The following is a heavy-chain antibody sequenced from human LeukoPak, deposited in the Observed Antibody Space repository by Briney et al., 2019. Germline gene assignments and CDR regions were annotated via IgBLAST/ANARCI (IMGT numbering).Heavy chain of an antibody. Sequence: GGSLRLSCAASGFTFSSYAMSWVRQAPGKGLEWVSAISGSGGSTYYADSVKGRFTISRDNSKNTLYLQMNSLRAEDTAVYYCAKIAGLLWFGEALFDYWGQGTLVTVSP. D-gene: IGHD3-10*01. CDR1: GFTFSSYA. CDR3: AKIAGLLWFGEALFDY. J-gene: IGHJ4*02. V-gene: IGHV3-23*01. CDR2: ISGSGGST.